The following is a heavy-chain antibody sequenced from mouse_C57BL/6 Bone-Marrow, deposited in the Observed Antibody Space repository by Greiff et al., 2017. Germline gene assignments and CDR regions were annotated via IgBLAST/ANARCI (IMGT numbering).Heavy chain of an antibody. CDR3: ARKDYYYGLFDY. V-gene: IGHV2-2*01. D-gene: IGHD1-1*01. CDR2: IWSGGST. CDR1: GFSLTSYG. J-gene: IGHJ2*01. Sequence: QVQLQQSGPGLVQPSQSLSITCTVSGFSLTSYGVHWVRQSPGKGLEWLGVIWSGGSTDYNAAFISRLSISKDNSKSQVFFKMNSLQADDTAIYYCARKDYYYGLFDYWGQGTTLTVSS.